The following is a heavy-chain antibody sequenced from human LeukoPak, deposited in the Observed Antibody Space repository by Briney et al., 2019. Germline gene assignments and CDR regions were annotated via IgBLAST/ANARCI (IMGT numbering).Heavy chain of an antibody. Sequence: PGRSLRLSCAASGLTFSSYGMHWVRQAPGKGLEWVAAIWYDGSNKYYADSVKGRFTISRDNSKNTLYLQMNSLRAEDTAVYYCARLGRRAAVAGPFDYWGQGTLVTVSS. D-gene: IGHD6-19*01. CDR3: ARLGRRAAVAGPFDY. CDR2: IWYDGSNK. J-gene: IGHJ4*02. V-gene: IGHV3-33*01. CDR1: GLTFSSYG.